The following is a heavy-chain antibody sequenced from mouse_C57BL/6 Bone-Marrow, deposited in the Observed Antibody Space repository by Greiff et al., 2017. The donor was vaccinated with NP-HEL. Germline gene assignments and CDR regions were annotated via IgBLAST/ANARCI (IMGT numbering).Heavy chain of an antibody. CDR2: INPGSGGT. Sequence: QVQPQQSGAELVRPGTSVKVSCKASGYAFTNYLIEWVKQRPGQGLEWIGVINPGSGGTNYNEKFKGKATLTADKSSSTAYMQLSSLTSEDSAVYFCARSFGRYAMDYWGQGTSVTVSS. CDR1: GYAFTNYL. V-gene: IGHV1-54*01. J-gene: IGHJ4*01. CDR3: ARSFGRYAMDY.